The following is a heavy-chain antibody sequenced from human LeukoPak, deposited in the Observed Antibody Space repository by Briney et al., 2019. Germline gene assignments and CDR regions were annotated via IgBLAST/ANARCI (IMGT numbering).Heavy chain of an antibody. V-gene: IGHV1-18*01. D-gene: IGHD6-13*01. CDR3: ARTPSTSETAAGSFDY. CDR1: GGTFSSSA. CDR2: ISAYNGNT. J-gene: IGHJ4*02. Sequence: ASVKVSCKASGGTFSSSAISWVRQAPGQGLEWMGWISAYNGNTNYAQKLQGRVTMTTDTSTSTAYMELRSLRSDDTAVYYCARTPSTSETAAGSFDYWGQGTLVTVSS.